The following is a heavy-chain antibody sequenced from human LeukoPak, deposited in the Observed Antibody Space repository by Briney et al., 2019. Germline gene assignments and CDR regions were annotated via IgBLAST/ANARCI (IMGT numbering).Heavy chain of an antibody. CDR3: AKSRRIAAALGC. D-gene: IGHD6-13*01. J-gene: IGHJ4*02. CDR2: ISYDGSNK. Sequence: GGSLRLSCAASGFTFSSYGMHWVRQAPGKGLEWVAVISYDGSNKYYADSVKGRFTISRDNSKNTLYLQMNSLRAEDTAVYYCAKSRRIAAALGCWGQGTLVTVSS. CDR1: GFTFSSYG. V-gene: IGHV3-30*18.